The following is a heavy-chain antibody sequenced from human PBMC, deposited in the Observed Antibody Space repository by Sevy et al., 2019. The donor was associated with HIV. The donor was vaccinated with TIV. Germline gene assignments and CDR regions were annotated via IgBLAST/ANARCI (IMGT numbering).Heavy chain of an antibody. V-gene: IGHV1-24*01. Sequence: ASVKVSCKVTGYSLSKLTIHWVRQAPGKGLEWMGISDPREGEIIYAQTFQGRLTMTEATSTDTDYMGQSSLTSDDTAVYFCAIVGLGYYSGSSYYQGDWLDPWGQGTLVTVSS. CDR3: AIVGLGYYSGSSYYQGDWLDP. J-gene: IGHJ5*02. CDR2: SDPREGEI. D-gene: IGHD2-15*01. CDR1: GYSLSKLT.